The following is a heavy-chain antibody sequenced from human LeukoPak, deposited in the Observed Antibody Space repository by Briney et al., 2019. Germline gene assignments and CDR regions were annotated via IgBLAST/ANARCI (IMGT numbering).Heavy chain of an antibody. J-gene: IGHJ6*03. CDR3: ARVQQLWLNSGRYYYYYMDV. D-gene: IGHD5-18*01. V-gene: IGHV3-74*01. Sequence: PGGSLRLSCAASGFTFSSYWMHWVRQAPGKGLVWVSRINSDGSSTSYADSVKGRFTISRDNAKNTLYPQMNSLRAEDTAVYYCARVQQLWLNSGRYYYYYMDVWGKGTTVTISS. CDR2: INSDGSST. CDR1: GFTFSSYW.